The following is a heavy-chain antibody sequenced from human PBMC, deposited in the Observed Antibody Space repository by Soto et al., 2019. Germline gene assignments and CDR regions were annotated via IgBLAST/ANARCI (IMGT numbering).Heavy chain of an antibody. CDR1: GFTFSRYD. D-gene: IGHD2-15*01. CDR2: IGAAGDT. Sequence: EVQLVESGGGLVQPGGSLRLSCAASGFTFSRYDMHWIRQVTGKGLEWVSAIGAAGDTYYPGSVKGRFTISRENAKNSLYLQMNSLRAGDTAVYYCARVGLSDCSGGSCYSYDHWGQGTLVTVSS. J-gene: IGHJ4*02. V-gene: IGHV3-13*01. CDR3: ARVGLSDCSGGSCYSYDH.